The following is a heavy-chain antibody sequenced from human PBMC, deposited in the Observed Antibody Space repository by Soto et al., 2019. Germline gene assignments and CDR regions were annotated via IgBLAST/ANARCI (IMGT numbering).Heavy chain of an antibody. CDR3: AKAYYVNSGYDGYFDY. V-gene: IGHV3-43*01. CDR2: ITWDGRGT. CDR1: GFSFDDST. Sequence: EVQLVESGGVVVQPGGSLRLSCAASGFSFDDSTMHWVRQAPGQGLEWVSLITWDGRGTYYADSVKGRFTISRDNSKXSLFLQMHSLTTEDTALYYCAKAYYVNSGYDGYFDYWGQGTLVTVSS. D-gene: IGHD3-22*01. J-gene: IGHJ4*02.